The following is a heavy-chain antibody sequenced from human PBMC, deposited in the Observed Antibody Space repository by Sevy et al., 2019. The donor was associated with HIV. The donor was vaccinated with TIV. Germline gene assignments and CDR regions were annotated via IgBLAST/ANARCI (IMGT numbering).Heavy chain of an antibody. CDR2: ISSSGSSI. CDR3: ARASSPYCGGDCLYAFNI. D-gene: IGHD2-21*02. J-gene: IGHJ3*02. Sequence: GGSLRLSCAASGFTFSSFSMNWVRQAPGKTLEWISYISSSGSSIYYADSVKGRFSISRDNAKRSLYLQMNSLREEDTAVYYCARASSPYCGGDCLYAFNIWGQGTMVTVSS. V-gene: IGHV3-48*02. CDR1: GFTFSSFS.